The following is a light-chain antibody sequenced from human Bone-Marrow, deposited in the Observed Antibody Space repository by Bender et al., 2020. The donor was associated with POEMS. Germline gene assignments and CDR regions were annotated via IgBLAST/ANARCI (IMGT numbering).Light chain of an antibody. J-gene: IGLJ3*02. V-gene: IGLV2-23*02. Sequence: QSALTQPASVSGSPGQSITISCTGTSSDVGGYNFVSWYQQHPGKVPKLMIYDVNKRPSGVSDRFSGSKSGNTASLTISGLQAEDEADYYCCSYAGSSTPWVFGGGTKLTVL. CDR3: CSYAGSSTPWV. CDR2: DVN. CDR1: SSDVGGYNF.